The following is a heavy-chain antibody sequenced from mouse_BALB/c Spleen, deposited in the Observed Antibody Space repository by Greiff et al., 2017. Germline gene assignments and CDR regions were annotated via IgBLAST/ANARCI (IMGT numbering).Heavy chain of an antibody. D-gene: IGHD1-2*01. J-gene: IGHJ1*01. CDR3: ARRPATDWYFDV. CDR1: GFSLTSYG. V-gene: IGHV2-9*02. CDR2: IWAGGST. Sequence: VQLKQSGPGLVAPSQSLSITCTVSGFSLTSYGVHWVRQPPGKGLEWLGVIWAGGSTNYNSALMSRLSISKDNSKSQVFLKMNSLQTDDTAMYYCARRPATDWYFDVWGAGTTVTVSS.